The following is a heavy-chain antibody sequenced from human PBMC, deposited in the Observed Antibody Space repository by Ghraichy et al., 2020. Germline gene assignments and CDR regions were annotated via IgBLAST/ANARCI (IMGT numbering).Heavy chain of an antibody. CDR3: AKDFNEAWLGLVVDV. V-gene: IGHV3-30*02. CDR2: IRYDGSKK. J-gene: IGHJ6*04. Sequence: GGSLRLSCAASGFTFSSYGMHWVRQAPGKGLEWVTYIRYDGSKKYYADSVKGRFTISRDNSKNTLYLQMNSLRAEDMAVYYCAKDFNEAWLGLVVDVWGKGTTVTVSS. D-gene: IGHD6-19*01. CDR1: GFTFSSYG.